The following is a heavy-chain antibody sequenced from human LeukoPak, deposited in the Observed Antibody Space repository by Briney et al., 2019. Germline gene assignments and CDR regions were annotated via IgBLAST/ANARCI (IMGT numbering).Heavy chain of an antibody. V-gene: IGHV3-23*01. Sequence: GGSLRLSCAASGFTFSTYAMTWVRQAPGKGLEWVSGISGSGGSTYYADSVKGRFTISRDNSKNTLYLQMNSLRAEDTAVYYCAKLRSAYSFGGQGTLVTVSS. D-gene: IGHD1-26*01. CDR2: ISGSGGST. CDR3: AKLRSAYSF. CDR1: GFTFSTYA. J-gene: IGHJ4*02.